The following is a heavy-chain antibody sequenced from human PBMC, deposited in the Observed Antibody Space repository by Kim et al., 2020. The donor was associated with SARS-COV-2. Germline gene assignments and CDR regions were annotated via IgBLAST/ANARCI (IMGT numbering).Heavy chain of an antibody. CDR2: IYYSGST. Sequence: SETLSLTCTVSAGSISRSGYYWGWIRQPPGKGLEWIASIYYSGSTYYNPSLRSRVTISVDTSKNQFSLKLSSVTAADTALYYCVVTSGSYANGIFGYWV. CDR1: AGSISRSGYY. V-gene: IGHV4-39*01. D-gene: IGHD3-10*01. J-gene: IGHJ4*01. CDR3: VVTSGSYANGIFGY.